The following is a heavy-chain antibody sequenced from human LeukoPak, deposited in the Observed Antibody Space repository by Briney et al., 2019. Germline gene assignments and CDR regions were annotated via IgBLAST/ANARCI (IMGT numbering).Heavy chain of an antibody. V-gene: IGHV3-9*01. CDR2: ISWNSGSI. CDR1: GFTFDDYA. J-gene: IGHJ4*02. CDR3: AKGTTYDILTGYYLDY. D-gene: IGHD3-9*01. Sequence: PGRSLRLSCAASGFTFDDYAMHWVRQAPGKGLEWVSGISWNSGSIGYADSVKGRFTISRDNAKNSLYLQMNSLRAEDTALYYCAKGTTYDILTGYYLDYWGQGTLVTVSS.